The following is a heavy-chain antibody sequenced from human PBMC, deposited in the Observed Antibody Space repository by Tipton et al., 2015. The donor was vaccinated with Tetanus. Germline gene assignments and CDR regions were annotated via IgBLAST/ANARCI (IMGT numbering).Heavy chain of an antibody. CDR2: INPNSGGT. V-gene: IGHV1-2*02. J-gene: IGHJ4*02. CDR3: ARGRCSSTSCYILGDY. CDR1: GYTFTGYY. D-gene: IGHD2-2*02. Sequence: QLVQSGAEVKKPGASVKVSCKASGYTFTGYYMHWVRQAPGQGLEWMGWINPNSGGTNYAQKFQGRVTMTRDTSISTAYMELSRLRSDDTAVYYWARGRCSSTSCYILGDYWGQGTLVTVSS.